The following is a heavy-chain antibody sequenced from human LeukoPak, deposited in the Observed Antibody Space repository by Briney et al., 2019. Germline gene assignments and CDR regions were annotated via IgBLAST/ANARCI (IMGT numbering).Heavy chain of an antibody. D-gene: IGHD5-24*01. V-gene: IGHV5-51*01. Sequence: GESLKISCKGSGYSFTSYWIGWVRQMPGKGQEWMGIIYPGDSDTRYSPSFQGLVTISADKSISTAYLQWSSLKASDTAMYYCARGGYNYVREFDYWGQGTLVTVSS. CDR3: ARGGYNYVREFDY. CDR1: GYSFTSYW. CDR2: IYPGDSDT. J-gene: IGHJ4*02.